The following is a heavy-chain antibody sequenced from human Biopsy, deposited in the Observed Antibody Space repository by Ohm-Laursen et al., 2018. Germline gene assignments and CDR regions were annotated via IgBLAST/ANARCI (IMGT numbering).Heavy chain of an antibody. Sequence: SRTLSLTCAVYGGSFSGYFWSWIRQPPGKGLEWIGDITQSGSTNYSPSLKSRVTISVDTAKKQFSLSLRSVTAADTAVYYCARVPLPGIGAAYQGRFLYGMDVWGQGTTVSVSS. CDR3: ARVPLPGIGAAYQGRFLYGMDV. J-gene: IGHJ6*02. D-gene: IGHD6-13*01. V-gene: IGHV4-34*01. CDR1: GGSFSGYF. CDR2: ITQSGST.